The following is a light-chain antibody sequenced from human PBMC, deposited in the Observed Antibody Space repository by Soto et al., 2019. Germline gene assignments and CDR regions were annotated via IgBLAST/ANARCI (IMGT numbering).Light chain of an antibody. CDR1: SSDVGGYNY. CDR2: DVT. CDR3: TSFTSGSTPYV. Sequence: QSVLTQPASVSGSPGQSITISCAGTSSDVGGYNYVSWYQQLPGKAPQLVIYDVTHRPSGVSDRFSGSRSGNTASLTISGLQAEDEADYYCTSFTSGSTPYVLGTGTKATV. J-gene: IGLJ1*01. V-gene: IGLV2-14*03.